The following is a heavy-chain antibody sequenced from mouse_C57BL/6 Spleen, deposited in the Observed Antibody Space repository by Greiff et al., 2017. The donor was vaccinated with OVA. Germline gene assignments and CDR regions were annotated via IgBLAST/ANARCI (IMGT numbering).Heavy chain of an antibody. D-gene: IGHD2-2*01. CDR1: GFSLTSYA. CDR2: IWTGGGT. V-gene: IGHV2-9-1*01. Sequence: VQLVESGPGLVAPSQSLSITCTVSGFSLTSYAISWVRQPPGKGLEWLGVIWTGGGTNYNSALKSRLSISKDNSKSQVFLKMNSLQTDDTARYYCARAPSTMVTPYYFDYWGQGTTLTVSS. CDR3: ARAPSTMVTPYYFDY. J-gene: IGHJ2*01.